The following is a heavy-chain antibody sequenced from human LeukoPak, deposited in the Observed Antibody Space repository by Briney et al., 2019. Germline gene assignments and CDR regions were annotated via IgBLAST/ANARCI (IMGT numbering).Heavy chain of an antibody. CDR3: ASSSSGWYRADDAFDI. CDR2: IIPIFGTA. Sequence: ASVKVSCKASGGTFSSYAISWVRQAPGQGLEWMGGIIPIFGTANYAQKFQGRVTITADKSTSTAYMELSSLRSEDTAVYYCASSSSGWYRADDAFDIWGQGTMVTVSS. CDR1: GGTFSSYA. V-gene: IGHV1-69*06. J-gene: IGHJ3*02. D-gene: IGHD6-19*01.